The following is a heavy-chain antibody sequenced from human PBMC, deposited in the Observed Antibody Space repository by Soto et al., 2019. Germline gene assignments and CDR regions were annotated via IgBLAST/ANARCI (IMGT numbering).Heavy chain of an antibody. D-gene: IGHD6-13*01. Sequence: SETLSLTCTVSGGSISSYYWSWIRQPPGKGLEWIGYIYYSGSTNYNPSLKSRVTISVDTSKNQFSLKLSSVTAADTAVYYCARNQFRIAAGMDFDPWGQGTLVTVS. CDR3: ARNQFRIAAGMDFDP. V-gene: IGHV4-59*01. CDR2: IYYSGST. J-gene: IGHJ5*02. CDR1: GGSISSYY.